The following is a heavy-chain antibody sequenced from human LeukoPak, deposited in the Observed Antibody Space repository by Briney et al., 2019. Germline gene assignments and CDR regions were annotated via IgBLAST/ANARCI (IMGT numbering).Heavy chain of an antibody. J-gene: IGHJ4*02. CDR1: GFSFSRDW. D-gene: IGHD3-10*01. V-gene: IGHV3-21*01. CDR3: ARGPRGTGLLWFGELFLD. CDR2: ISSSSSYI. Sequence: AGGSLRLSCTTSGFSFSRDWMTWVRQAPGKGLEWVSSISSSSSYIYYADSVKGRFTISRDNAKNSLYLQMNSLRAEDTAVYYCARGPRGTGLLWFGELFLDWGQGALVTVSS.